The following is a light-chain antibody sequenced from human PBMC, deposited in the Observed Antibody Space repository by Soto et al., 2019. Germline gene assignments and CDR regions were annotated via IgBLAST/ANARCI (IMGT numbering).Light chain of an antibody. V-gene: IGKV2-28*01. CDR2: LTA. CDR1: QCFLQTNAYTY. J-gene: IGKJ1*01. CDR3: MQSLQTHPWT. Sequence: DIVMTESLRARLVTPGEPTSTSCRCRQCFLQTNAYTYLDCYLQKPAQSPQLLIYLTAIRVSGVPHRFSGSGSGTEFTLKISKVEAEDVGVYYCMQSLQTHPWTFGPGTKVDIK.